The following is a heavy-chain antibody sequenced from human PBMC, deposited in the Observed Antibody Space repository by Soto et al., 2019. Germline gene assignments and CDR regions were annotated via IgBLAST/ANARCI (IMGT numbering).Heavy chain of an antibody. CDR3: GRGGGVKGPLDY. V-gene: IGHV3-33*01. CDR2: IWYDGSNK. D-gene: IGHD3-16*01. J-gene: IGHJ4*02. Sequence: QVQLVESGGGVVQPGRSLRLSCAASGFTFSSYGMHWVRQAPGKGLEWVAVIWYDGSNKYYADSVKGRFTISRDNSKNTLYLQMDSLRAGGQGVYFCGRGGGVKGPLDYWGQGTLVTVSS. CDR1: GFTFSSYG.